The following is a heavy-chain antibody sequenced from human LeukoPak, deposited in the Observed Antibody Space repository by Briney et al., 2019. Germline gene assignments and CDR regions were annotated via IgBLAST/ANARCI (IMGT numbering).Heavy chain of an antibody. CDR3: ARDYYYSVDY. V-gene: IGHV3-30*02. D-gene: IGHD3-22*01. CDR1: GFTFSSYG. J-gene: IGHJ4*02. CDR2: IRYDGSNK. Sequence: PGGSLRLSCAASGFTFSSYGMHWVRQAPGKGLEWVAFIRYDGSNKYYADSVKGRFTISRDNSKNTLYLQMNSLRAEDTAVYYCARDYYYSVDYWGQGTLVTVSS.